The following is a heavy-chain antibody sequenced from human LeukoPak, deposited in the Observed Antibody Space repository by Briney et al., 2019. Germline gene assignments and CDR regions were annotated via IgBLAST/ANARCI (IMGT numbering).Heavy chain of an antibody. CDR1: GASISSYS. V-gene: IGHV4-59*01. J-gene: IGHJ5*02. Sequence: SETLSLTCTVSGASISSYSWICIGQAPGKGLEWIGYIYYSGSTNYNPSLKSRVTITVDTSKNQFSLKLSSVPAADTAVYYCASRYYDNSPFDPWGQGILVTVSS. CDR2: IYYSGST. CDR3: ASRYYDNSPFDP. D-gene: IGHD3-22*01.